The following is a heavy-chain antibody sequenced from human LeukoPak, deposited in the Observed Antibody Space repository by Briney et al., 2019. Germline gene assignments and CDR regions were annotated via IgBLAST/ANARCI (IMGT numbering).Heavy chain of an antibody. CDR1: GGSISSYY. Sequence: SSETLSLTCTVSGGSISSYYWSWFRQPPGKGLEWIGYIFYSGYTNYNPSLKSRVTISVDTSKNHFSLKLTSVTATDTAMYYCARHPSAMTAFDPWGQGTLVTVSS. CDR2: IFYSGYT. D-gene: IGHD2-21*02. V-gene: IGHV4-59*08. CDR3: ARHPSAMTAFDP. J-gene: IGHJ5*02.